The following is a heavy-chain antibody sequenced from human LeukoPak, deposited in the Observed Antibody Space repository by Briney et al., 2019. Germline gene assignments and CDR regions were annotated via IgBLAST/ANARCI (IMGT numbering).Heavy chain of an antibody. CDR1: GFTFSSYS. Sequence: PGGSLRLSCAASGFTFSSYSMNWVREAPGKGLEWVSYISSSSSTIYYADSVKGRFTISRDNAKNSLYLQMNSLRAEDTAVYYCATQEEDGYNSWIFSYWGQGTLVTVSS. V-gene: IGHV3-48*04. CDR2: ISSSSSTI. CDR3: ATQEEDGYNSWIFSY. D-gene: IGHD5-24*01. J-gene: IGHJ4*02.